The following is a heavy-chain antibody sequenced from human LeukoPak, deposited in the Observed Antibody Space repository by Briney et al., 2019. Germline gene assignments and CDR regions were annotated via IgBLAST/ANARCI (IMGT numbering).Heavy chain of an antibody. CDR1: GFSFSSYA. Sequence: HPGGSLRLSCAASGFSFSSYALNWVRQAPGKGLEWASGISGSGYSIYYVDSVKGRFTISRDNSKKTVYLQMNSLRAEDTAVYYCAKSVTGYSTFDYWGQGTLVTVSS. D-gene: IGHD3-9*01. J-gene: IGHJ4*02. V-gene: IGHV3-23*01. CDR3: AKSVTGYSTFDY. CDR2: ISGSGYSI.